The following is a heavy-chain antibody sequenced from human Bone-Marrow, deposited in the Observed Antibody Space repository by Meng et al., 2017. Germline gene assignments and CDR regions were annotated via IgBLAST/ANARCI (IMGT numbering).Heavy chain of an antibody. J-gene: IGHJ4*02. V-gene: IGHV4-61*01. CDR2: IYYSGST. D-gene: IGHD6-6*01. CDR1: GGSVSSGSYY. Sequence: QVDVRESGPRLVMPSETLSLTCTVSGGSVSSGSYYWSWIRQPPGKGLEWIGHIYYSGSTNYNPSLKSRVTISVDTSKNQFSLKLSSVTAADTAVYFCARSSTSPASYFFDYWGQGTLVTVSS. CDR3: ARSSTSPASYFFDY.